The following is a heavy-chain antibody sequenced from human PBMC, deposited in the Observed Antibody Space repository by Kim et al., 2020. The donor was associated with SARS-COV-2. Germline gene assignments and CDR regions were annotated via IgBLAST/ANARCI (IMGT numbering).Heavy chain of an antibody. CDR3: ARDFEGGGYYGMDV. CDR1: GFTFSSYE. Sequence: GGSLRLSCAASGFTFSSYEMNWVRQAPGKGLEWVSYISSSGSTIYYADSVKGRFTISRDNAKNSLYLQMNSLRAEDTAVYYCARDFEGGGYYGMDVWGQGTTVTVSS. J-gene: IGHJ6*02. V-gene: IGHV3-48*03. CDR2: ISSSGSTI. D-gene: IGHD3-16*01.